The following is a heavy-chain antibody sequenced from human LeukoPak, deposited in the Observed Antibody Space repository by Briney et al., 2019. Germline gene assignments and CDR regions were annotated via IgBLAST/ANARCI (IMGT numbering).Heavy chain of an antibody. Sequence: GGSLRLSCAASGFTFSNYAMSWVRQAPGKGLERVSGISGSGGDTYYADSVKGRFTISRDNSKNTLYLQMNSLRAEDTAVYYCAKDRSCTNNIRHGDFDYWGQGTLVTVSS. D-gene: IGHD2-8*01. V-gene: IGHV3-23*01. CDR1: GFTFSNYA. CDR2: ISGSGGDT. J-gene: IGHJ4*02. CDR3: AKDRSCTNNIRHGDFDY.